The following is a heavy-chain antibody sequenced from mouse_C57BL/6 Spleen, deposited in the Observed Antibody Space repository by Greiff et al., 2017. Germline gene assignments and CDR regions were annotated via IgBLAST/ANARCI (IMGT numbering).Heavy chain of an antibody. CDR1: GYTFTDYE. CDR2: IDPETGGT. CDR3: TREVLRFPFDV. J-gene: IGHJ1*03. D-gene: IGHD1-1*01. V-gene: IGHV1-15*01. Sequence: QVQLQQSGAELVRPGASVTLSCKASGYTFTDYEMHWVKQTPVHGLEWIGAIDPETGGTAYNQKFKGKAILTADKSSNTAYMELRSLTSEDSAGYYCTREVLRFPFDVWGTGTTVTVSS.